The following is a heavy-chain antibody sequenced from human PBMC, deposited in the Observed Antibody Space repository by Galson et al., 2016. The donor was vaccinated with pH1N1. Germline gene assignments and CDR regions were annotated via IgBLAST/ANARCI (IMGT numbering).Heavy chain of an antibody. Sequence: SLRLSCAASGFSFSSFGMHWVRQAPGKGLEWVAVISYDGSDQYYADSVKGRFTISRDNFKNTLYLQINSLRAEDTAVYHCAKDRLVLLWFGESTVDFWGQGTLVTVSS. CDR2: ISYDGSDQ. V-gene: IGHV3-30*18. J-gene: IGHJ4*02. D-gene: IGHD3-10*01. CDR1: GFSFSSFG. CDR3: AKDRLVLLWFGESTVDF.